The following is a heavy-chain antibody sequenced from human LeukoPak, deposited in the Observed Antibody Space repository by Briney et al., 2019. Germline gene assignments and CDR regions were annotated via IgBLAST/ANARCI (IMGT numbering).Heavy chain of an antibody. V-gene: IGHV4-59*12. J-gene: IGHJ3*02. CDR3: ARGRTRGSRAFDI. D-gene: IGHD1-7*01. CDR2: IHYTGST. CDR1: GGSISSYY. Sequence: SETLSLTCTVSGGSISSYYWSWIRQPPGKGLECIGYIHYTGSTNYNPSLKSRVTISVDTSKNQFSLKLSSVTAADTAVYYCARGRTRGSRAFDIWGQGTMVTVSS.